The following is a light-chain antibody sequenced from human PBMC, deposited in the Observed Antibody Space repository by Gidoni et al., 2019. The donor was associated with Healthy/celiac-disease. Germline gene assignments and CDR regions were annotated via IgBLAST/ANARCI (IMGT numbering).Light chain of an antibody. Sequence: DIQMTQSPSSLSASVGDRVTITCRASQSISSYLNWYQQKPGKAPKLLIYAASSLQSGVPSRFSGSVSGTDFTLTISSLQPEDFATYYCQQSYCTLTFGPGTKVDIK. CDR1: QSISSY. V-gene: IGKV1-39*01. CDR2: AAS. CDR3: QQSYCTLT. J-gene: IGKJ3*01.